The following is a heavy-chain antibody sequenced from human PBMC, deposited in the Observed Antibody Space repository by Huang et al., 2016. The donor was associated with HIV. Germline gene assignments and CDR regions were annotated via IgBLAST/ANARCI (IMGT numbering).Heavy chain of an antibody. CDR2: ISGYNGKT. V-gene: IGHV1-18*04. CDR1: GYSVKSFD. Sequence: QAQLVQSGPEVKKPGASVTVSCQTSGYSVKSFDIAWVRQAPGQGLENMGWISGYNGKTTYAQKFQGRVTMTTDTSTPTVYMDLRGLRSDDTAVYYCARAQRRSGWGPSFDDWGQGTLVAVSS. J-gene: IGHJ4*02. CDR3: ARAQRRSGWGPSFDD. D-gene: IGHD6-19*01.